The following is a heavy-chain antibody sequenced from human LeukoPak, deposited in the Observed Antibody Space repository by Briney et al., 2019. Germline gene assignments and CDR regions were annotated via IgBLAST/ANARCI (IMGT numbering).Heavy chain of an antibody. V-gene: IGHV4-31*03. CDR2: IHYSGRT. D-gene: IGHD3-10*01. Sequence: SETLSLTCTVSGGSISNDGYYWSWIRQYPGKGLEWIGYIHYSGRTYYNPSLKSRVTISVDTSKNQFSLKLSSVTAADTAVYYCARFYLGVSDYWGQGTLVTVSS. CDR3: ARFYLGVSDY. CDR1: GGSISNDGYY. J-gene: IGHJ4*02.